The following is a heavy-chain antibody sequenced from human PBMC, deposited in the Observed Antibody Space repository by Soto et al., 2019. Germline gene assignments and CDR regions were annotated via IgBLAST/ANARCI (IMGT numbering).Heavy chain of an antibody. CDR2: INAGNGNT. Sequence: ASVKVSCKASGYTFTGYAMHWVRQAPGQRLEWMGWINAGNGNTKYSQKFQGRVTMTRNTSISTAYMELSSLRSEDTAVYYCARERSAAGTGWFDPWGQGTLVTVSS. V-gene: IGHV1-3*01. J-gene: IGHJ5*02. CDR3: ARERSAAGTGWFDP. D-gene: IGHD6-13*01. CDR1: GYTFTGYA.